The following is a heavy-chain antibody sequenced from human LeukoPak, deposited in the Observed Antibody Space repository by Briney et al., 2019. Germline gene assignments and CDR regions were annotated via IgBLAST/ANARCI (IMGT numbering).Heavy chain of an antibody. Sequence: SETLSLTCIVSGGSLSSGSYYWGWLRQPPGKGLEYIGSIYHSGSAFYNPSLTSRVTISVDTSKNQFSLEVNSVTAADTAVYYCARDVYSSSYYFAFDIWGQGTVVTVSS. D-gene: IGHD6-13*01. CDR2: IYHSGSA. CDR3: ARDVYSSSYYFAFDI. J-gene: IGHJ3*02. CDR1: GGSLSSGSYY. V-gene: IGHV4-39*07.